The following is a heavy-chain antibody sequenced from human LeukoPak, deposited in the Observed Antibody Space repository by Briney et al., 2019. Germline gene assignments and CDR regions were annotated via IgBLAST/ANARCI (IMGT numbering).Heavy chain of an antibody. Sequence: PGGSLRLSCAASGFNVSNHYMTWVRQVPGKGLEWVSVIYKGGPTYYANSVKGRFTISRDGSKNTVSLQMNSLRTEDTAVYYCARVSGYGDHDQNFDYWGQGTLVTVSS. CDR2: IYKGGPT. CDR1: GFNVSNHY. D-gene: IGHD4-17*01. V-gene: IGHV3-53*01. J-gene: IGHJ4*02. CDR3: ARVSGYGDHDQNFDY.